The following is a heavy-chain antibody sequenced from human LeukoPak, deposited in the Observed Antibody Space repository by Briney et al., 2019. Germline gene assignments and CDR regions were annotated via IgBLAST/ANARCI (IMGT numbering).Heavy chain of an antibody. Sequence: ASVKVSCKASGYTFTSYDINRVRQATGQGREWMGWMNPNSGNTGYAQKFQGRVTMTRNTSISTAYMELSSLRSEDTAVYYCARELTAGWFDPWGQGTLVTVSS. CDR1: GYTFTSYD. J-gene: IGHJ5*02. CDR3: ARELTAGWFDP. CDR2: MNPNSGNT. V-gene: IGHV1-8*01. D-gene: IGHD1-1*01.